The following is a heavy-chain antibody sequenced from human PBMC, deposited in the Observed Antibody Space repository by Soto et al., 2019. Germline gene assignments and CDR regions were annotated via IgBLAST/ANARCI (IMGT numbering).Heavy chain of an antibody. CDR2: ISSSSSTI. J-gene: IGHJ4*02. CDR3: ARDVSGGDHFDS. CDR1: GFTFSSYS. V-gene: IGHV3-48*01. D-gene: IGHD2-21*02. Sequence: EVQLVESGGGLVQPGGSLRLSCAASGFTFSSYSMNWVRQAPGRGLEWVSYISSSSSTIYYADSVKGRFTISRDNAKNSLYLQMNSPRAEDTAVYYCARDVSGGDHFDSWGQGTLVTVSS.